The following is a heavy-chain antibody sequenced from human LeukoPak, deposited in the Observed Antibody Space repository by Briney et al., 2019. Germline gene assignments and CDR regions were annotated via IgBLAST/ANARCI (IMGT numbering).Heavy chain of an antibody. V-gene: IGHV4-38-2*02. J-gene: IGHJ4*02. CDR3: ARAGGPVPLFDY. D-gene: IGHD3-16*01. CDR1: GYSVSSGYY. Sequence: SETLSLTCTVSGYSVSSGYYWGWIRQPPGKGLEWIGSMYRSGDTYSNPSLKSRVTISVDTSKNQLSLRLSSVTAADTAVYYCARAGGPVPLFDYWGQGTLVTVSS. CDR2: MYRSGDT.